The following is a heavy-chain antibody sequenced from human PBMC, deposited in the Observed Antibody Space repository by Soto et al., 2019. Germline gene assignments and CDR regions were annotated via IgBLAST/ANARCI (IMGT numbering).Heavy chain of an antibody. Sequence: PSETLSLTCTVSGGSISSGGYYWSWIRQHPGKGLEWIGYIYYSGSTYYNPSLKSRVTISVDMSKNQFYLKLSSVTATDTAVYYCARWRVAGTGYYFDYWGQGTLVTVSS. J-gene: IGHJ4*02. D-gene: IGHD6-19*01. CDR3: ARWRVAGTGYYFDY. CDR2: IYYSGST. V-gene: IGHV4-31*03. CDR1: GGSISSGGYY.